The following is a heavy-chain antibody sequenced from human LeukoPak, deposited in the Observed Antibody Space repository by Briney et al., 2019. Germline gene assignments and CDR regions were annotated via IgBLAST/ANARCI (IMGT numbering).Heavy chain of an antibody. CDR1: GFTFSNFW. Sequence: GGSLRLSCATSGFTFSNFWMSWVRQAPGRGREWVANIHPEGNEKYHVESVKGRFTISRDNTRDLLFLQMNGLRVEDTAVYYGARGDDFSGDHWGQGTLVTVSS. CDR2: IHPEGNEK. V-gene: IGHV3-7*04. CDR3: ARGDDFSGDH. J-gene: IGHJ4*02. D-gene: IGHD1-1*01.